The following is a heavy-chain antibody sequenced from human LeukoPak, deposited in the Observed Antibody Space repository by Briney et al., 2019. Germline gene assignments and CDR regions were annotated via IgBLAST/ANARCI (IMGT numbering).Heavy chain of an antibody. Sequence: SETLSLTCTVSGGSISSHYWSWIRQPPGKGLEWIGYIYYSGSTNYNPSLRSRVAISVDTSKNQFSLKLSSVTAADTAVYYCARTNYYDSSGYRYYYYYYYMDVWGKGTTVTVSS. CDR1: GGSISSHY. D-gene: IGHD3-22*01. CDR3: ARTNYYDSSGYRYYYYYYYMDV. CDR2: IYYSGST. J-gene: IGHJ6*03. V-gene: IGHV4-59*11.